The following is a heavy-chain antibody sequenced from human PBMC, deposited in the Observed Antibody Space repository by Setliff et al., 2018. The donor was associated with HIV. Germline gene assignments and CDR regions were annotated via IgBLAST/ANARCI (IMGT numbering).Heavy chain of an antibody. CDR2: FYYSGTT. V-gene: IGHV4-59*11. CDR3: ARGVVDYDFWSGSGGYYYMDV. J-gene: IGHJ6*03. CDR1: GGSISSHY. D-gene: IGHD3-3*01. Sequence: PSETLSLTCTVSGGSISSHYWSWIRQSPGKGLEWIGYFYYSGTTNYNPSLKSRVTISADTSKNQISLKVKSVTAADTAVYYCARGVVDYDFWSGSGGYYYMDVWGKGTTVTVSS.